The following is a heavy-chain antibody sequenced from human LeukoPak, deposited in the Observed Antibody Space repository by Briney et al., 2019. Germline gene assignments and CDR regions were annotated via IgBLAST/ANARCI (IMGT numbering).Heavy chain of an antibody. Sequence: SETLSLTCTVSGGSISSYYRSWIRQPPGKGLEWIGYIYYSGSTNYNPSLKSRVTISVDTSKNQFSLKLSSVTAADTAVYYCARVPDYYDSRGGAFAIWGQRTMVTVSS. CDR1: GGSISSYY. V-gene: IGHV4-59*01. CDR2: IYYSGST. CDR3: ARVPDYYDSRGGAFAI. J-gene: IGHJ3*02. D-gene: IGHD3-22*01.